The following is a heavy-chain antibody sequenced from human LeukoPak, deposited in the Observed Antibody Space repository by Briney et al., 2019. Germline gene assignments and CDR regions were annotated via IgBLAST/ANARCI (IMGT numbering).Heavy chain of an antibody. V-gene: IGHV3-48*01. CDR1: GFTFSRDS. D-gene: IGHD6-13*01. CDR3: ASVGYSSSSGLDP. J-gene: IGHJ5*02. Sequence: GGSLRLSRAASGFTFSRDSMDWARQAPGKGLEWVSFISSSSSIIYYADSVKGRFTISRDNAKNSLFLQLNSLRAEDTAVYYCASVGYSSSSGLDPWGQGTLVTVSS. CDR2: ISSSSSII.